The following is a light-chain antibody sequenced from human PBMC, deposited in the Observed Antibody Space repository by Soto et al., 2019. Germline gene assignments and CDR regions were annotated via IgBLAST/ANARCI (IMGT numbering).Light chain of an antibody. J-gene: IGKJ2*01. CDR1: QGISSY. Sequence: AIRMTQSPSSFSASTGDRVTITCRASQGISSYLAWYQQKPGKAPKLLIYAASTLQSGVPSRFSGSGSGTEFTLTIRCRQSEEFATYYCQQSYSSPPTFGQGTKLEIK. CDR3: QQSYSSPPT. CDR2: AAS. V-gene: IGKV1-8*01.